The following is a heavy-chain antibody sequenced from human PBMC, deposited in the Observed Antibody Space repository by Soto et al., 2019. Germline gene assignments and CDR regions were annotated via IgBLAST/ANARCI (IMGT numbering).Heavy chain of an antibody. CDR2: ISSTGSYT. J-gene: IGHJ4*02. Sequence: QVQLVESGGGLVKPGGSLRLSCAASGFTFSDYYMSWIRQAPGKGLEWVSYISSTGSYTNYADSERGRFTISRDNAKNSLYLQMNSLRAEDTAVYYCARERNGYNSIFDYWGQGTLVTVSS. D-gene: IGHD5-12*01. CDR1: GFTFSDYY. CDR3: ARERNGYNSIFDY. V-gene: IGHV3-11*05.